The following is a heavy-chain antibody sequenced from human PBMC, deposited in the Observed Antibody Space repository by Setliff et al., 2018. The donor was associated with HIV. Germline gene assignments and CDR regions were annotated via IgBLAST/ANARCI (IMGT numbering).Heavy chain of an antibody. J-gene: IGHJ6*03. V-gene: IGHV7-4-1*02. CDR2: INTNTGNQ. CDR1: GYTFTSYA. Sequence: GASVKVSCKASGYTFTSYAMNWVRQAPGQGLDWMGWINTNTGNQTYAQGFTGRFVFSLDTSVSTAYLQISSLKAEDTAVYYCARVGSYDFWSGLYYYYYMDVWGKGTTVTVSS. CDR3: ARVGSYDFWSGLYYYYYMDV. D-gene: IGHD3-3*01.